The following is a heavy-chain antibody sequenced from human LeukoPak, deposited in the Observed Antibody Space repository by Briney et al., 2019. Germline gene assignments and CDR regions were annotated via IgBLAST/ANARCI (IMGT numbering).Heavy chain of an antibody. J-gene: IGHJ3*02. Sequence: GGSLRLSCAASGFTFSSYAMSWVRQPPGKGLEWVSAISGSGRSTYYAPSVKCRFTISKDNSKNTLYLQMSSLIAEDTAVSYCAKSIESVGLFDIWGQGRMVTV. CDR1: GFTFSSYA. CDR2: ISGSGRST. CDR3: AKSIESVGLFDI. D-gene: IGHD6-6*01. V-gene: IGHV3-23*01.